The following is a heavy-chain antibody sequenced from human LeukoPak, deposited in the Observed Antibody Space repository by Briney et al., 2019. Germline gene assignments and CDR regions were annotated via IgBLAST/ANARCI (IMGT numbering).Heavy chain of an antibody. CDR2: ISAYNGNT. CDR1: GYVFSTYA. J-gene: IGHJ4*02. D-gene: IGHD2-21*02. Sequence: GASVRVSCKPSGYVFSTYAITWVRQAPGQGLEWMGWISAYNGNTNYAQKLQGRVTMTTDTSTSTAYMELRSLRSDDTAVYYCAGGDLVGYWGQGTLVTVSS. CDR3: AGGDLVGY. V-gene: IGHV1-18*01.